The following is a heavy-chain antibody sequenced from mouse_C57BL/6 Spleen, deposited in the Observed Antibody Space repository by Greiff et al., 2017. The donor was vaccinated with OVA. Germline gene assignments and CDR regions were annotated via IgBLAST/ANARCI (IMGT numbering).Heavy chain of an antibody. V-gene: IGHV5-17*01. D-gene: IGHD2-12*01. CDR1: GFTFSDYG. CDR2: ISSGSSTI. J-gene: IGHJ4*01. Sequence: EVKLVESGGGLVKPGGSLKLSCAASGFTFSDYGMHWVRQAPEKGLEWVAYISSGSSTIYYADPVKGRFTISRDNAKNTLFLQMTSLRSEDTAMYYCASFYRGDAMDYWGQGTSVTVSS. CDR3: ASFYRGDAMDY.